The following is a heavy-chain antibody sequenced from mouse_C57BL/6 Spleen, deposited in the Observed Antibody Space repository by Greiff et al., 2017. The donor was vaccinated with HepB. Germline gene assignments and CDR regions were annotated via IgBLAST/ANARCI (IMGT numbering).Heavy chain of an antibody. Sequence: VKLMESGAELVRPGASVTLSCKASGYTFTDYEMHWVKQTPVHGLEWIGAIDPETGGTAYNQKFKGKAILTADKSSSTAYMELRSLTSEDSAVYYCTRLGDSRGAYWGQGTLVTVSA. J-gene: IGHJ3*01. D-gene: IGHD3-1*01. CDR2: IDPETGGT. CDR1: GYTFTDYE. CDR3: TRLGDSRGAY. V-gene: IGHV1-15*01.